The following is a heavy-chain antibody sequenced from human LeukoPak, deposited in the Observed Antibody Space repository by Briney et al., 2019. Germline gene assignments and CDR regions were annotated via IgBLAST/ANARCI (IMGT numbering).Heavy chain of an antibody. V-gene: IGHV1-8*01. J-gene: IGHJ6*02. CDR1: GYTFTSYD. Sequence: ASVKVSCKASGYTFTSYDINWVRQATGQGLEWMGWMNPNSGNTGYAQKFQGRVAMTRDTSISTAYMELSRLRSDDTAVYYCARVAAAVLGMDVWGQGTTVTVSS. CDR2: MNPNSGNT. D-gene: IGHD6-13*01. CDR3: ARVAAAVLGMDV.